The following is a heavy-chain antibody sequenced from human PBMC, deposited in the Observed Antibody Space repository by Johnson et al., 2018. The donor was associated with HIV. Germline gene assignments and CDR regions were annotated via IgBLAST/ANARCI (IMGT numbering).Heavy chain of an antibody. CDR1: GFTFSNAW. CDR3: TAPIVGAIDAFDI. J-gene: IGHJ3*02. Sequence: VQLVESGGGLVKPGGSLRLSCAASGFTFSNAWMTWVRQAPGKGLEWVGRIKSKIDGGTTDYAAPVKGRFSISRDDAKNTLSRQINSLETEDTAVYYCTAPIVGAIDAFDIWGQGTKVTVSS. D-gene: IGHD1-26*01. V-gene: IGHV3-15*01. CDR2: IKSKIDGGTT.